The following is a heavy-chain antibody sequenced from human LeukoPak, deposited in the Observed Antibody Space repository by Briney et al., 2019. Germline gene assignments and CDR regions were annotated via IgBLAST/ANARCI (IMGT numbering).Heavy chain of an antibody. CDR3: ARGGCSGGSCYFVY. Sequence: ASVKVSCKASGYTFTGYYMHWVRQAPGQGLEWMGWINPNSGGTDYAQKFQGRVTMTRDTSISTAYMELSRLRSDDTAVYYCARGGCSGGSCYFVYWGQGTLVTVSS. D-gene: IGHD2-15*01. CDR1: GYTFTGYY. J-gene: IGHJ4*02. CDR2: INPNSGGT. V-gene: IGHV1-2*02.